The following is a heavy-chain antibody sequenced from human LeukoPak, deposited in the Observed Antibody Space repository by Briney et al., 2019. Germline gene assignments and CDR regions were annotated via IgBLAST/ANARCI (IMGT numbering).Heavy chain of an antibody. D-gene: IGHD1-26*01. CDR1: GSGFTSYW. J-gene: IGHJ5*02. V-gene: IGHV5-51*01. CDR2: IYPGDSDT. Sequence: GESLKISCKGSGSGFTSYWIGWVRQMPGKGLEWMGIIYPGDSDTRYSPSFQGQVTISADKSISTAYLQWSSLKASDTAMYYCARQGTPGSYYSGNWFDPWGQGTLVTVSS. CDR3: ARQGTPGSYYSGNWFDP.